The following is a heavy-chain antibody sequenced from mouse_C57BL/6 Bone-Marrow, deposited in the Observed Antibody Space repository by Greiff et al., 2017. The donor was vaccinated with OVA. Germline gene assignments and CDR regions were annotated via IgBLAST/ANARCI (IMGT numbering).Heavy chain of an antibody. D-gene: IGHD1-1*01. CDR1: GYTFTSYW. Sequence: QVQLQQPGAELVKPGASVKLSCKASGYTFTSYWMHWVKQRPGQGLEWIGMIHPNSGSTNYNEKFKSKATLTVDKSSSTAYMQLSSLTSEDSAVDYCAITTVVAEGDYWGQGTSVTVSS. J-gene: IGHJ4*01. V-gene: IGHV1-64*01. CDR2: IHPNSGST. CDR3: AITTVVAEGDY.